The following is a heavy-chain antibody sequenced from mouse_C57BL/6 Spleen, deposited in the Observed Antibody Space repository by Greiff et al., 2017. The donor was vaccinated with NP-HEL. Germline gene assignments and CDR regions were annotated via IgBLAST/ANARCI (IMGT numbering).Heavy chain of an antibody. V-gene: IGHV1-64*01. CDR3: ASTYYGNRYWYFEV. D-gene: IGHD2-1*01. J-gene: IGHJ1*03. Sequence: VQLQQPGAELVKPGASVKLSCKASGYTFTSYWMPWVKQRPGQGLEWIGMIHPNSGSTNYNEKFKSKATLTVDKSSSTAYMQLSSLTAEDSAVYYCASTYYGNRYWYFEVWGTGTTVTVSS. CDR1: GYTFTSYW. CDR2: IHPNSGST.